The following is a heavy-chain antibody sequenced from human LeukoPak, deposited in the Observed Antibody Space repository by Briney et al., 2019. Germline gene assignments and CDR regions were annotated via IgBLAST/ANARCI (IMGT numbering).Heavy chain of an antibody. Sequence: PGGSLRLSCAASGFNFNNYWMVWVRQIPGKGLQWVANIKEDGSEKNYVDSVKGRFTISRDNAKNSLYLQMNSLRAEDTALYYCARENQGYCSSTSCPFYYYYYMDVWGKGTTVTVSS. CDR2: IKEDGSEK. J-gene: IGHJ6*03. V-gene: IGHV3-7*03. D-gene: IGHD2-2*01. CDR1: GFNFNNYW. CDR3: ARENQGYCSSTSCPFYYYYYMDV.